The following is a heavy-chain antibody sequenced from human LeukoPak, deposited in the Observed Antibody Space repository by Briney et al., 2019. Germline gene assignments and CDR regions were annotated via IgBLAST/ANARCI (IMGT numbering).Heavy chain of an antibody. CDR1: GGSFSGYY. J-gene: IGHJ4*02. CDR2: INHSGST. V-gene: IGHV4-34*01. D-gene: IGHD1-14*01. CDR3: AVAGGDY. Sequence: SETLSLTCAVYGGSFSGYYWSWIRQPPGKGLEWIGEINHSGSTNYNPPLKSRVTISVDTSKNQFSLKLSSVTAADTAVYYCAVAGGDYWGQGTLVTVSS.